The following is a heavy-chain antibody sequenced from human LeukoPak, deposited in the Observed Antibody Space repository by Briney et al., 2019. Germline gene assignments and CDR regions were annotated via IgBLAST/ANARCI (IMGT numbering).Heavy chain of an antibody. CDR2: IIPIFGTE. D-gene: IGHD2-21*01. V-gene: IGHV1-69*13. CDR3: ARAFCCGDCDSRWHYFDY. Sequence: SVQIFCKTSGGTFSSYAISWVRQDPGQGLEWMVGIIPIFGTENYAQQFQGRVTITADESTSRAYIELSSLRVEDTAVYDCARAFCCGDCDSRWHYFDYWGQGTLVTVSS. J-gene: IGHJ4*02. CDR1: GGTFSSYA.